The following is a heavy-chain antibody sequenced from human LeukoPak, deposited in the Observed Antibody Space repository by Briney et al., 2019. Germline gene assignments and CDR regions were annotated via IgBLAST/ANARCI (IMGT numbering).Heavy chain of an antibody. CDR2: IYYSGST. Sequence: PSETLSHTCTVSGGSISSYYWSWIRQPPGKGLEWIGYIYYSGSTNYNPSLKSRVTISVDTSKNQFSLKLSSVTAADTAVYYCARAPLRYFDLRLDYWGQGTLVTVSS. CDR1: GGSISSYY. V-gene: IGHV4-59*01. J-gene: IGHJ4*02. D-gene: IGHD3-9*01. CDR3: ARAPLRYFDLRLDY.